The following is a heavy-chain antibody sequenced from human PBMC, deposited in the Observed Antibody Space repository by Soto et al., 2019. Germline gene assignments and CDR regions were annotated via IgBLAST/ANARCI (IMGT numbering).Heavy chain of an antibody. D-gene: IGHD2-2*02. V-gene: IGHV1-69*01. Sequence: QVQLVQSGAEVKKPGSSVKVSCKASGGTFSSYAISWVRQAPGQGLEWMGGIIAIFGTANYTQKFQARVTITADQSQSTAYMELSSLRSEDTAVDYCASDGVVPAAIRGSTTGYYYYGRDVWGQGTTVTVAS. CDR3: ASDGVVPAAIRGSTTGYYYYGRDV. CDR1: GGTFSSYA. J-gene: IGHJ6*02. CDR2: IIAIFGTA.